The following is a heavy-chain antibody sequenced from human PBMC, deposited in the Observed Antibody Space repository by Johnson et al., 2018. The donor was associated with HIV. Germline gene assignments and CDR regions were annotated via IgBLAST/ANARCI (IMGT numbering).Heavy chain of an antibody. Sequence: QVQLVESGGGVVQPGRSLRLSCAASGFTFSMYSMHWVRQAPGKGLEWVALISYDGSNEYYADSVKGRFTISRDNSKNTLYLQMSSLRTEDTAVYYGARVLGERGPGAFDIWGQGTMVTVSS. V-gene: IGHV3-30*19. CDR2: ISYDGSNE. CDR3: ARVLGERGPGAFDI. CDR1: GFTFSMYS. J-gene: IGHJ3*02.